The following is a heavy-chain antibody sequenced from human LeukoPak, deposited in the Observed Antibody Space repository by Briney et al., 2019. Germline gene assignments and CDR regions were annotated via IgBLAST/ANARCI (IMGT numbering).Heavy chain of an antibody. J-gene: IGHJ4*02. V-gene: IGHV3-48*03. Sequence: PGGSLRLSCAASGFTFSSYEMNWVRQAPGKGLEWVSYISSSGSTIYYADSVKGRFTISRDNAKNSLYLQMSSLRAEDTAVYYCARRLNYGDYGNDYWGQGTLVTVSS. CDR3: ARRLNYGDYGNDY. CDR2: ISSSGSTI. D-gene: IGHD4-17*01. CDR1: GFTFSSYE.